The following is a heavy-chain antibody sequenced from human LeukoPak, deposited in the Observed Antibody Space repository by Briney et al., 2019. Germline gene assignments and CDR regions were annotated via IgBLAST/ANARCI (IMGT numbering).Heavy chain of an antibody. CDR3: AGDQRRYFDY. D-gene: IGHD1-1*01. CDR1: GFTFSSYS. V-gene: IGHV3-21*01. CDR2: ISSSSSYI. J-gene: IGHJ4*02. Sequence: PGGSLRLSCAASGFTFSSYSMNWVRQALGKGLEWVSSISSSSSYIYYADSVKGRFTISRNNAKNSLYLQMNSLRAEDTAVYYCAGDQRRYFDYWGQGTLVTVSS.